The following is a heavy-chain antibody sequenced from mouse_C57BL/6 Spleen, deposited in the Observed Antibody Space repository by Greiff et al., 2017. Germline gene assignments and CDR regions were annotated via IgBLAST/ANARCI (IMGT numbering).Heavy chain of an antibody. J-gene: IGHJ4*01. Sequence: QVQLQQPGAELVMPGASVKLSCKASGYTFTSYWMHWVKQRPGQGLEWIGEIDPSDSYTNYNQKFKGKSTLTVDKSSSTAYMQLRILTSEDSAVYYCARGTIVTHDAMDYWGQGTSVTVSS. CDR1: GYTFTSYW. CDR2: IDPSDSYT. CDR3: ARGTIVTHDAMDY. V-gene: IGHV1-69*01. D-gene: IGHD2-5*01.